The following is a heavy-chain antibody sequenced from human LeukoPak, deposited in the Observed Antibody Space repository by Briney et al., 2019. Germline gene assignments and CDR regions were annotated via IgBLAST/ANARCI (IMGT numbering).Heavy chain of an antibody. Sequence: SETLSLTCTVSGGSISNYFLTWVRQPVGKSLEWIGRLYTSGSTNYNPSLKSRVTMSLDTSMTQFSLKLKSVTAADTAVYYCAGGGSPHSWGQGTMVTVSS. V-gene: IGHV4-4*07. D-gene: IGHD1-26*01. CDR1: GGSISNYF. CDR3: AGGGSPHS. CDR2: LYTSGST. J-gene: IGHJ3*02.